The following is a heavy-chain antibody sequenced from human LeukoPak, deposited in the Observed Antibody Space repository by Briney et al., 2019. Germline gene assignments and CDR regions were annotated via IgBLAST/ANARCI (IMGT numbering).Heavy chain of an antibody. Sequence: SKTLSLTCTVFGGSISHYYWSWIRQSAGRGLEWIGRMYVSGNTNYNPSLKSRVTLSLETSKNQFSLRLNSVTAADTAVYYCARDTAGGSYYNVFDLWGRGTLVIVSS. CDR2: MYVSGNT. V-gene: IGHV4-4*07. CDR1: GGSISHYY. CDR3: ARDTAGGSYYNVFDL. J-gene: IGHJ4*02. D-gene: IGHD1-26*01.